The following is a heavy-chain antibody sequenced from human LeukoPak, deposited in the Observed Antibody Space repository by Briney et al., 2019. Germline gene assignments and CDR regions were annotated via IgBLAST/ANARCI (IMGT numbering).Heavy chain of an antibody. CDR3: AKGSVGASYDY. CDR1: GFTFRSYA. V-gene: IGHV3-23*01. D-gene: IGHD1-26*01. CDR2: ISGSGGST. Sequence: PGGSLRLSCAASGFTFRSYAMSWVRQAPGKGLEWVSAISGSGGSTYYPDSVKGRITISRDHSKNTLYRPMYSRRAEEPGVHYSAKGSVGASYDYWGQGTLVTVSS. J-gene: IGHJ4*02.